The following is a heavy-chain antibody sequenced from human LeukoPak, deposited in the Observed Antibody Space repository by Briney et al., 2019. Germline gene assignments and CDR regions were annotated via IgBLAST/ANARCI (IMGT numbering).Heavy chain of an antibody. CDR1: GFTFSSYA. D-gene: IGHD3-10*01. V-gene: IGHV3-30-3*02. CDR3: AKDVVRGVIITLFDY. Sequence: GGSLRLSCAASGFTFSSYAMHWVRQAPGKGLEWVAVISYDGSNKYYADSVKGRFTISRDNFKNTVYLQMNSLRAEDTAVYYCAKDVVRGVIITLFDYWGQGTLVTVSS. J-gene: IGHJ4*02. CDR2: ISYDGSNK.